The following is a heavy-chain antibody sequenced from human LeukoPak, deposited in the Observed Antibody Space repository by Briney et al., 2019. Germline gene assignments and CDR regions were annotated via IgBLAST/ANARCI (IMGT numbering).Heavy chain of an antibody. CDR3: ARHGGNSVYDPFEH. CDR1: GGSISSHY. J-gene: IGHJ4*02. Sequence: PETLSLTCTVSGGSISSHYWSWIRQSPGKGLERIGCIFYTGNTNYNPSLKSRVTISVDTSKKQFSLRLSSVTAADTAVYYCARHGGNSVYDPFEHWGQGTLVTVSS. D-gene: IGHD5/OR15-5a*01. CDR2: IFYTGNT. V-gene: IGHV4-59*08.